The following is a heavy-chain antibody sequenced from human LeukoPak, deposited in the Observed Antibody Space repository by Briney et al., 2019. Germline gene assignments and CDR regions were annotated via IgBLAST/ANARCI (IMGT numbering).Heavy chain of an antibody. D-gene: IGHD6-19*01. CDR3: ARSLGYSSGWYPPYYYYYYMDV. CDR1: GDSLSGYF. J-gene: IGHJ6*03. Sequence: SETLSLTCALSGDSLSGYFWSWIPQPLGRGGEWIGEINHSGSTKYNPSLKSQVTISVDTSKNQFSLKLSSVTAADTAVYYCARSLGYSSGWYPPYYYYYYMDVCGKGTTVTVSS. V-gene: IGHV4-34*01. CDR2: INHSGST.